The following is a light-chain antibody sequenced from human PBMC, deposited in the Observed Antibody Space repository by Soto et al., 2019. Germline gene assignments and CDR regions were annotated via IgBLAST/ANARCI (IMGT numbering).Light chain of an antibody. V-gene: IGLV2-11*01. J-gene: IGLJ1*01. Sequence: LTQPRSVSASPGQSVTISCTGTRSDVGGYNYVSWYQHHPGKAPKLMIYGVSERPSGVPDRFSGSKSGNTASLTISGLQAEDEADYYCCSYAGTPEVFGTGTKVTVL. CDR1: RSDVGGYNY. CDR3: CSYAGTPEV. CDR2: GVS.